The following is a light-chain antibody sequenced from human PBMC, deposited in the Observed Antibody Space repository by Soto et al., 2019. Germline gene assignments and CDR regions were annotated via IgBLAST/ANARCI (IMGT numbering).Light chain of an antibody. CDR2: EVS. J-gene: IGLJ1*01. V-gene: IGLV2-14*01. Sequence: QSALTQPASVSGSPGQSITISCTGTSSDVGGYNYVSWYQQHPGKAPKLMIYEVSNRPSGVSNRFSGSKSGNTASLTISGLQAEDEADYYCSSYTSSTLYGPATKVTVL. CDR1: SSDVGGYNY. CDR3: SSYTSSTL.